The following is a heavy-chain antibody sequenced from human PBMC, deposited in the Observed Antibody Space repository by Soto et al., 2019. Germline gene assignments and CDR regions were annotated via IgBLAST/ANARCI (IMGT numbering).Heavy chain of an antibody. CDR2: INANNGNT. CDR3: ARGGGPIWFGELLPPGI. CDR1: GYTFTSYY. V-gene: IGHV1-18*04. D-gene: IGHD3-10*01. J-gene: IGHJ3*02. Sequence: ASVKVSCKASGYTFTSYYMHWVRQAPGQGLEWMVLINANNGNTNYAQKFQGRVTMTTDTSTSTAYMELRSLRSDDTAVYYCARGGGPIWFGELLPPGIWGQGTMVTVSS.